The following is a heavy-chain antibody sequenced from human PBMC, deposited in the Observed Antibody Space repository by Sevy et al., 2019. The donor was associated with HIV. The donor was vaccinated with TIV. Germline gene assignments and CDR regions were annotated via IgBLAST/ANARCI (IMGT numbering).Heavy chain of an antibody. CDR1: GFSFSSYG. Sequence: GGSLRLSCAASGFSFSSYGMHWVRQAPGKGLEWMSYIQYDGSNKDYEDSVKGRFTISRDNSKNTLYLQMNSLRVEDRTVFYCGKEGGGGGGAHWGQGTLVTVSS. J-gene: IGHJ4*02. CDR2: IQYDGSNK. D-gene: IGHD3-16*01. CDR3: GKEGGGGGGAH. V-gene: IGHV3-30*02.